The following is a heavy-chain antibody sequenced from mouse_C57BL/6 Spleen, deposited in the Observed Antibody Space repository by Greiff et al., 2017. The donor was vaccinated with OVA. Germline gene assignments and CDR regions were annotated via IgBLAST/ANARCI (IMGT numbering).Heavy chain of an antibody. CDR1: GYTFTSYW. V-gene: IGHV1-55*01. CDR2: IYPGSGST. Sequence: VQLQQPGAELVKPGASVKMSCKASGYTFTSYWITWVKQRPGQGLEWIGDIYPGSGSTNYNEKFKSKATLTVDTSSSTAYMQLSSLTSEDSAVYDGARDYYRTGGFADWGKGTLVTVSA. D-gene: IGHD2-12*01. J-gene: IGHJ3*01. CDR3: ARDYYRTGGFAD.